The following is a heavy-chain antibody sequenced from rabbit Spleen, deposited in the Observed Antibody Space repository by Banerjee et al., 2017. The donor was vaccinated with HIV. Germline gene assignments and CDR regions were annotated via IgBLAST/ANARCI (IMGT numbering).Heavy chain of an antibody. CDR3: ARDGAGGSYFAL. CDR1: GFTLSSYY. D-gene: IGHD8-1*01. Sequence: QLVESAGGLVQPGGSLKLSCKASGFTLSSYYMNWVRQAPGKGLEWIGYIDPVFGITYYANWVNGRFSISRENAQNTVFLQMTSLTAADTATYFCARDGAGGSYFALWGPGTLVTVS. CDR2: IDPVFGIT. V-gene: IGHV1S7*01. J-gene: IGHJ4*01.